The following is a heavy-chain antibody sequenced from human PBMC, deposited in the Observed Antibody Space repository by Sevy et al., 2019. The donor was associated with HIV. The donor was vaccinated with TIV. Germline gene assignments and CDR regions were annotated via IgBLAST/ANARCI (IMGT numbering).Heavy chain of an antibody. CDR2: INPNSGAT. J-gene: IGHJ4*02. V-gene: IGHV1-2*02. CDR3: ARDLIEYQMLTFDY. CDR1: GYTFTNYY. Sequence: ASVKVSCKASGYTFTNYYIHCVRQAPGQGLEWMGWINPNSGATNYAQKFQGRVTMTRDTSISTAYMELGRLRSDDTALFYCARDLIEYQMLTFDYWGQGTLVTVSS. D-gene: IGHD3-16*01.